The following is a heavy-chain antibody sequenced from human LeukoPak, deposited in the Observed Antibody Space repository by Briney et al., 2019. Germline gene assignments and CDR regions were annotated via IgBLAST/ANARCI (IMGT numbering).Heavy chain of an antibody. CDR1: GFTFSSHG. V-gene: IGHV3-23*01. Sequence: GGSLRLSCAASGFTFSSHGMNWVRQAPGKGLEWVSGISGSGGRTYYADFVKGRFTISRDNSNHMLYLQMNSLIAEDTATYYCAKDDDWLRFEHWGRGTPVSVSS. D-gene: IGHD5-12*01. CDR2: ISGSGGRT. J-gene: IGHJ4*02. CDR3: AKDDDWLRFEH.